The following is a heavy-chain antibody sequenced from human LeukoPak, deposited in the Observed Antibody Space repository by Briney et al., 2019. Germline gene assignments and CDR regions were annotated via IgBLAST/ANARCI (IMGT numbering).Heavy chain of an antibody. D-gene: IGHD3-3*01. J-gene: IGHJ5*01. Sequence: GGSLRLSCAASGFTFSSYWMSWVRQAPGKGLEWVANIKQDGSEKYYVDSVKGRFTISRDNAKNSLYLQMNSLRAEDTAVYYCAREKGRVDGIDFWCGDTWFDSWGLGTLVTVSS. CDR1: GFTFSSYW. V-gene: IGHV3-7*01. CDR2: IKQDGSEK. CDR3: AREKGRVDGIDFWCGDTWFDS.